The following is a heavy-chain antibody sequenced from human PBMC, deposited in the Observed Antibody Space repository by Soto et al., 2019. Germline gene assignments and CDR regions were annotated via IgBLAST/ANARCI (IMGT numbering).Heavy chain of an antibody. CDR2: ISWNSNII. D-gene: IGHD3-3*01. V-gene: IGHV3-9*01. J-gene: IGHJ4*02. Sequence: EVQLVESGGGLVQPGRSLRLSCAASGFTFDDYAMHWVRRVPGKGLEWVSSISWNSNIIGYADSVKGRFTISRDNAKNSLYLQMNSLRPEDTALYYCATGGPDGLWSGGICYFDYWGQGTLVTVSS. CDR3: ATGGPDGLWSGGICYFDY. CDR1: GFTFDDYA.